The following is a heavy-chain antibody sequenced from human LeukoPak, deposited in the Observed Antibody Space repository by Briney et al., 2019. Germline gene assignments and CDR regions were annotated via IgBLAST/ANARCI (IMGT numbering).Heavy chain of an antibody. Sequence: PGGSLRLSCAASXXTFXRXXXXXVXXXXGXXXXWXAVASSXGDTTYYADSVKGRFTISKDNSRNTLYLQMNSLRAEDTAVYYCAKEGSTTFREDFDCWGQGTLVIVSS. D-gene: IGHD3-16*01. V-gene: IGHV3-30*18. CDR3: AKEGSTTFREDFDC. CDR2: ASSXGDTT. CDR1: XXTFXRXX. J-gene: IGHJ4*02.